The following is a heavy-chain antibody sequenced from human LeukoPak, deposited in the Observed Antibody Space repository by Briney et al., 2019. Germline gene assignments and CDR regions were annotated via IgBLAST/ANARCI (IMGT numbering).Heavy chain of an antibody. CDR3: ARDGSIRGYYYGMDV. D-gene: IGHD1-26*01. Sequence: SETLSLTCAVSGGSISSGGYSWSWIRQPPGEGLEWIGYIYHSGSTYYNPSLKSRVTISVDRSKNQFSLKLSSVTAADTAVYYCARDGSIRGYYYGMDVWGQGTTVTVSS. CDR1: GGSISSGGYS. CDR2: IYHSGST. J-gene: IGHJ6*02. V-gene: IGHV4-30-2*01.